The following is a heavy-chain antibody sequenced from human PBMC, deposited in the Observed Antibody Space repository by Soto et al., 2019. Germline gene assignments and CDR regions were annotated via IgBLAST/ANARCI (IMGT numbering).Heavy chain of an antibody. CDR2: IYYSGST. Sequence: PSETLSLTCTVSGGSISSYYWSWIRQPPGKGLEWIGYIYYSGSTNYNPSLKSRVTISVDTSKNQFSLKLSSVTAADTAVYYCARQRTAMVHFDYWGQGTLVT. CDR1: GGSISSYY. J-gene: IGHJ4*02. CDR3: ARQRTAMVHFDY. D-gene: IGHD5-18*01. V-gene: IGHV4-59*08.